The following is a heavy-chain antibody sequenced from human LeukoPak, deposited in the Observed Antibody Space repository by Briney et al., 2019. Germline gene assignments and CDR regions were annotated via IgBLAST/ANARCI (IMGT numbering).Heavy chain of an antibody. CDR1: GFAFSSCL. Sequence: GGSLRLSCAASGFAFSSCLMTWVRQAPGKGLEWVSAITPGGRNTYYADSVKGRLTISRDNSKNTVYLQMNSLRAEDTALYYCATVRAFDIWGQGTMVAVSS. V-gene: IGHV3-23*01. CDR3: ATVRAFDI. CDR2: ITPGGRNT. J-gene: IGHJ3*02.